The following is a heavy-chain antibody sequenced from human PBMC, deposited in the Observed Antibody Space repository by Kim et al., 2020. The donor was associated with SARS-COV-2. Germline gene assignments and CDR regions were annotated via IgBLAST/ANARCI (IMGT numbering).Heavy chain of an antibody. D-gene: IGHD3-3*01. CDR3: ATSRGKSGPIMEFDF. J-gene: IGHJ4*02. CDR2: IFTGGNT. V-gene: IGHV4-4*07. CDR1: GDSISSYY. Sequence: SETLSLTCSVSGDSISSYYWNWIRQPAGKGLEWIWRIFTGGNTNYNPSLWSRVPISVDTSTNHFSLRLNSVTVADTAVLYCATSRGKSGPIMEFDFLCQG.